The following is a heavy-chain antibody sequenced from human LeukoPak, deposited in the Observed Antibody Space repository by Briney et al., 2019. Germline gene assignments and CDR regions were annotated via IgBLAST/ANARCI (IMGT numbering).Heavy chain of an antibody. CDR1: GYTFTGYF. V-gene: IGHV1-2*02. CDR2: INPNSGGT. D-gene: IGHD3-9*01. Sequence: ASVKVSCKASGYTFTGYFMHWVRQAPGQGLEWMGWINPNSGGTTYAQIFQDRVTMTRDTSISTAYMELSRLTSDDTAVYYCARRLVDSNAGYDVWGQGTMVTVSS. CDR3: ARRLVDSNAGYDV. J-gene: IGHJ3*01.